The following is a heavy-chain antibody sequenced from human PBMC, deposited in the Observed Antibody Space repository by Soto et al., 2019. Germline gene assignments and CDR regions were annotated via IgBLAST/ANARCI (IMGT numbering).Heavy chain of an antibody. CDR2: ISYDGSNK. J-gene: IGHJ6*02. V-gene: IGHV3-30*03. Sequence: QVQLVESGGGVVQPGRSLRLSCAASGFTFSSYGMHWVRQAPGKGLEWVAVISYDGSNKYYADSVKGRFTISRDNSKNTLYLQMNSLRAEDTAVYYCAIPRGNYYYYGMDVWGQGTTVTVSS. CDR3: AIPRGNYYYYGMDV. D-gene: IGHD1-26*01. CDR1: GFTFSSYG.